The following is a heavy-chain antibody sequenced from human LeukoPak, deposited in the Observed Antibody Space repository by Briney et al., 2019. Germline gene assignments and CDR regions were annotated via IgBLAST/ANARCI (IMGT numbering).Heavy chain of an antibody. V-gene: IGHV5-51*01. Sequence: GAAPQISSNGSGYGFTSYWIGWVRQMPGKGLEWMRSINSGNSETKYNPSFQGQVTISADKSISTAYLQWSSLKASDTAIYYCARPGYRSRYFDYWGQGTLVTVSS. CDR3: ARPGYRSRYFDY. D-gene: IGHD6-19*01. CDR2: INSGNSET. J-gene: IGHJ4*02. CDR1: GYGFTSYW.